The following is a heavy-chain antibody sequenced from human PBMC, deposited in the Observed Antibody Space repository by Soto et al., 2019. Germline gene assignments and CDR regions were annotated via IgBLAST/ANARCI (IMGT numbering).Heavy chain of an antibody. D-gene: IGHD3-9*01. Sequence: PSETLSLTCTVSGGSISSYYWSWIRQPPGKGLEWIGYIYYSGSTNYNPSLKSRVTISVDTSKNQFSLKLSSVTAADTAVYYCARQGEYDILTGHYTYYGMDVWGQGTTVTVSS. V-gene: IGHV4-59*01. CDR1: GGSISSYY. CDR2: IYYSGST. CDR3: ARQGEYDILTGHYTYYGMDV. J-gene: IGHJ6*02.